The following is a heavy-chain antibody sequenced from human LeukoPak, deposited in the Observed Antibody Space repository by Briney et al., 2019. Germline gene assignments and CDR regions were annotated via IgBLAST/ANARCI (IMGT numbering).Heavy chain of an antibody. Sequence: GSLRLSCAASGFTFSNYWMNWVRQPPGKGLEWIGSIYYSGTTYYNPSLKSRVTISVDKSKNQFSLKLSSVTAADTAVYYCARVTSSSWYYFDYWGQGTLVTVSS. CDR2: IYYSGTT. D-gene: IGHD6-13*01. CDR3: ARVTSSSWYYFDY. CDR1: GFTFSNYW. V-gene: IGHV4-4*02. J-gene: IGHJ4*02.